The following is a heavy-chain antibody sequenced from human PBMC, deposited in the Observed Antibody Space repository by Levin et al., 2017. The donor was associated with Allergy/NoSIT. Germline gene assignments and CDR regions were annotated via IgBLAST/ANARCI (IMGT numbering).Heavy chain of an antibody. J-gene: IGHJ4*02. CDR2: ITGSGDKT. CDR1: GFTFTTYP. Sequence: GGSLRLSCAATGFTFTTYPMVWFRQAPGKGLEWISAITGSGDKTYYADSVKGRFTISRDNSKSTLYLQMNSLRVGDAAVYYCAKAVTTAGTGAHNWGQGTLVTVSS. CDR3: AKAVTTAGTGAHN. V-gene: IGHV3-23*01. D-gene: IGHD6-13*01.